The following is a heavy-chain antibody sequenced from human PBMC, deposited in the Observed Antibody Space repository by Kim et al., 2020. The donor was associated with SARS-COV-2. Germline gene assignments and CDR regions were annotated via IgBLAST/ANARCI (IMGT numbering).Heavy chain of an antibody. CDR2: ISYDGSNK. D-gene: IGHD5-12*01. Sequence: GGSLRLSCAASGFTVSSYAMHWVRQAPGKGLEWVGVISYDGSNKYYADSAKGRLTISRDNSKNTLYLQMNSLRAEDTAVYYCARGLVAELEYWGQGTLVTVSS. CDR3: ARGLVAELEY. V-gene: IGHV3-30*04. CDR1: GFTVSSYA. J-gene: IGHJ4*02.